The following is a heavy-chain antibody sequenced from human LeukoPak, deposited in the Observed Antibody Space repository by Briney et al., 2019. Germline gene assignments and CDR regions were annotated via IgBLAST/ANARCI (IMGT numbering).Heavy chain of an antibody. D-gene: IGHD6-13*01. CDR3: ERGFGKAAADVFGGYTMDV. CDR1: GFTVNSNY. J-gene: IGHJ6*02. V-gene: IGHV3-66*02. Sequence: GVSLRLSCAASGFTVNSNYMSWVRQAPGKGLEWVSLIYTGGSTYYADSVRGRFTISRDNSKNTLYLQMNSLRPEDTAIYYCERGFGKAAADVFGGYTMDVWGQGTTVTVSS. CDR2: IYTGGST.